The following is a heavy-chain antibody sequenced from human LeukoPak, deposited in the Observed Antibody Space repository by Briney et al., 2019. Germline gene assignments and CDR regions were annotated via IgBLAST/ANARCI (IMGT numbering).Heavy chain of an antibody. CDR3: ARTLVTTTSMSFDD. D-gene: IGHD4-17*01. J-gene: IGHJ4*02. CDR1: TGSISSGDYY. CDR2: VYYSGST. V-gene: IGHV4-31*03. Sequence: PSQTLSLTCTVSTGSISSGDYYWSWIRQHPGKGLEWIGYVYYSGSTHYSPSLRSRVSISVDTSKNQFSLEVSSVTAADTAVYYCARTLVTTTSMSFDDWGQGTLVTVSS.